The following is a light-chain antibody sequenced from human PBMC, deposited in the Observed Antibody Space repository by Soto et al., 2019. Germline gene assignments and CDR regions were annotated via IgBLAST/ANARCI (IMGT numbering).Light chain of an antibody. CDR1: SSDIGSYDH. Sequence: QSVLTQPASVSGSPGQSITISCSGTSSDIGSYDHVAWYQQFPGKSPKLIIYAVSDRPSGVSDRFSGSKSDISASLTISGLQTEEEADYYCISSTDRQSYLFGTGTKVTVL. J-gene: IGLJ1*01. CDR3: ISSTDRQSYL. V-gene: IGLV2-14*03. CDR2: AVS.